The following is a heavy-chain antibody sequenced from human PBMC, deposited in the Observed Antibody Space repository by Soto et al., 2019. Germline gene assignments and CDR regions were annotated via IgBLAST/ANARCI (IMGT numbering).Heavy chain of an antibody. CDR3: AREGGESSDGLYYFDS. CDR1: GVSVSTNTQY. J-gene: IGHJ4*02. V-gene: IGHV4-39*07. Sequence: PSETLSLTCTVSGVSVSTNTQYWGWIRQSPGKGLEWIGHIYYSGNTDYNPSLKSRLAISIDTSKNQFSLKLSSVTAADTAVYFCAREGGESSDGLYYFDSWGQGSLVTAPQ. CDR2: IYYSGNT. D-gene: IGHD3-16*01.